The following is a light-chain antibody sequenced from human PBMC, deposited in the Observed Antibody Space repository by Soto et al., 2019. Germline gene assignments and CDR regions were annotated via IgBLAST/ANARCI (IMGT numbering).Light chain of an antibody. CDR1: SGHSSYI. V-gene: IGLV4-60*03. Sequence: QPVLTQSSSASASLGSSVKLTCTLSSGHSSYIIAWHQQQPGKAPRYLMKLEGSGSYNKGSGVPDRFSGSSSGADRYLTISNLQSEDEADYYCSSYTTSSTPLYVFGTGTKVTVL. J-gene: IGLJ1*01. CDR3: SSYTTSSTPLYV. CDR2: LEGSGSY.